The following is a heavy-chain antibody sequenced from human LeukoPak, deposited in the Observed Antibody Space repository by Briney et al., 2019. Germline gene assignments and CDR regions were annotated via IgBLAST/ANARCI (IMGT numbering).Heavy chain of an antibody. CDR1: GGSISSGGYY. CDR2: IYYSGST. D-gene: IGHD2-15*01. CDR3: ARDGTHCSGGSCYSTFDY. J-gene: IGHJ4*02. V-gene: IGHV4-31*03. Sequence: PSETLSLTCTVSGGSISSGGYYWSWIRQHPGKGLEWIGYIYYSGSTYYNPSLKSRVIISVDTSKNQFSPKLSSVTAADTAVYYCARDGTHCSGGSCYSTFDYWGQGTLVTVSS.